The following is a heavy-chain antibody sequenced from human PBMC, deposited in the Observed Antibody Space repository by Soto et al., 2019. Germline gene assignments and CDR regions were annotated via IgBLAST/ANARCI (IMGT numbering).Heavy chain of an antibody. CDR1: GFTVTEIY. V-gene: IGHV3-66*01. Sequence: EVQLVESGGGLVQPGGSLRLSCVASGFTVTEIYMNWVRQAPGKGLEWVSVIYNEFTDYADSVRGRFSISTDSSKNGLYLQMNSRRAEDSAVYYCVREPRYCSGGSCSIMGDAFDIWGQGTMVTVSS. D-gene: IGHD2-15*01. CDR2: IYNEFT. CDR3: VREPRYCSGGSCSIMGDAFDI. J-gene: IGHJ3*02.